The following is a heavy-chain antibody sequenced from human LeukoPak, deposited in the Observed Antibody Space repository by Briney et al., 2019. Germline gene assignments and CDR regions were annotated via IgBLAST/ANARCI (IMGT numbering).Heavy chain of an antibody. D-gene: IGHD2-21*01. CDR1: GYTFTSYF. CDR3: ARESFGGAPLVH. Sequence: ASVKVSCKASGYTFTSYFIHWVRQAPGQGLEGMGWISAYNGNTNYAQKVQGRVTMTTDTSTSTVYMELRSLRSDDTAVYYCARESFGGAPLVHWGQGTLVTVSS. J-gene: IGHJ4*02. CDR2: ISAYNGNT. V-gene: IGHV1-18*01.